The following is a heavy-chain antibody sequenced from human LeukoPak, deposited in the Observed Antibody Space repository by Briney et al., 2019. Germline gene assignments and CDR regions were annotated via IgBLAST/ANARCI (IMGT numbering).Heavy chain of an antibody. CDR2: IRYDGSNK. D-gene: IGHD3-3*01. CDR3: AKDLIDWEWLSRSWGDYMDV. Sequence: QTGGSLRLSCAASGFTFSSYGMHWVRQAPGKGLEWVAFIRYDGSNKYYADSVKGRFTISRDNSKNTLYLQMNSLRTEDTAVYYCAKDLIDWEWLSRSWGDYMDVWGKGTTVTVSS. V-gene: IGHV3-30*02. CDR1: GFTFSSYG. J-gene: IGHJ6*03.